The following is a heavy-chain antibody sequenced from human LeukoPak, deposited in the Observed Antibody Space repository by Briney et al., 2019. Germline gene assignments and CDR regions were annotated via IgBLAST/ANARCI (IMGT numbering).Heavy chain of an antibody. J-gene: IGHJ6*02. CDR2: IYYSGRT. D-gene: IGHD2-8*01. CDR1: GGSISSYY. Sequence: SETLSLTCTVSGGSISSYYWSWIRQPPGKGLEWLGYIYYSGRTNYNPSLKSRVTISVDTSKNQFSLKLSSVTAADTAVYYCARDAPSYCTNGVCYPYYYYGMDVWGQGTTVTVSS. CDR3: ARDAPSYCTNGVCYPYYYYGMDV. V-gene: IGHV4-59*01.